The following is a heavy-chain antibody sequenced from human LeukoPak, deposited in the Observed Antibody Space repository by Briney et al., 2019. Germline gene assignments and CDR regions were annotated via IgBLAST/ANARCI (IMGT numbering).Heavy chain of an antibody. D-gene: IGHD3-10*01. V-gene: IGHV3-30*02. Sequence: QPGGSLRLSCAASGLSVSAYYMSWVRQAPGKGLEWVAFMPYDGSDKYYADSVRGRFTISRDNSKNTLYLQMNSLRAEDTAVYYCAKTGHGLGDLEWYFDYWGQGTLVTVSS. CDR1: GLSVSAYY. CDR3: AKTGHGLGDLEWYFDY. J-gene: IGHJ4*02. CDR2: MPYDGSDK.